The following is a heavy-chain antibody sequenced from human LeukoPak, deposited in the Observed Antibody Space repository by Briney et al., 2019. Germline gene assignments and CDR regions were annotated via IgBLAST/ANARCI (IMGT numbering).Heavy chain of an antibody. Sequence: SQTLSLTCTDSGGSISSGSYYWSWIRQPAGKGLEWIVRIYTSGSTNYNTSLKSRVTISVATSKNQFSLKLSSVTAADTAVYYCAREIVLMVYAFTNWFDPWGQGTLVTVSS. CDR1: GGSISSGSYY. CDR2: IYTSGST. J-gene: IGHJ5*02. CDR3: AREIVLMVYAFTNWFDP. D-gene: IGHD2-8*01. V-gene: IGHV4-61*02.